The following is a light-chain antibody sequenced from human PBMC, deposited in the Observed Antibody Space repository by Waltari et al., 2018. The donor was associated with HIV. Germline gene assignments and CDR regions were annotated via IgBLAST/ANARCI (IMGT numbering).Light chain of an antibody. J-gene: IGLJ1*01. Sequence: QSALTQPRSVSGSPGQSVTISFTGTSSYVGGYNYVHWYQQHPGKAPKLMIYDVSKRPSGVPDRFSGSKSGNTASLTISGLQAEDEADYYCCSYAGSYTYVFGTGTKVTVL. V-gene: IGLV2-11*02. CDR3: CSYAGSYTYV. CDR1: SSYVGGYNY. CDR2: DVS.